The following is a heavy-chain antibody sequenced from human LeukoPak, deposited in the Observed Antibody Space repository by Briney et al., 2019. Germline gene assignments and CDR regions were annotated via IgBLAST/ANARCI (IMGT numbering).Heavy chain of an antibody. D-gene: IGHD5-12*01. V-gene: IGHV3-74*01. Sequence: GGSLRLSCAASGFTFTTYWMHWVRQAPGKGLVWVSHINSDGSITSYADSVKGRFTISRDNAKNTLYLQMNSLRAEDTAVYYCASGSRRFDYWGQGTLVTVSS. CDR2: INSDGSIT. J-gene: IGHJ4*02. CDR1: GFTFTTYW. CDR3: ASGSRRFDY.